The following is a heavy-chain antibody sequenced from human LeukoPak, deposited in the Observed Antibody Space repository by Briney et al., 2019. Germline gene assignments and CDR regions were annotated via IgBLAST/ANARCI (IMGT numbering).Heavy chain of an antibody. CDR2: INPNSGGT. D-gene: IGHD3-22*01. Sequence: GGSVKVSCKASGYTFTGYYMPWVRQAPGQRLEWMGRINPNSGGTNYAQKFQGRVTMTRDTSISTAYMELSRLRSDDTAVYYCASAFSPYYYDSSGYYNWGQGTLVTVSS. CDR3: ASAFSPYYYDSSGYYN. CDR1: GYTFTGYY. J-gene: IGHJ4*02. V-gene: IGHV1-2*06.